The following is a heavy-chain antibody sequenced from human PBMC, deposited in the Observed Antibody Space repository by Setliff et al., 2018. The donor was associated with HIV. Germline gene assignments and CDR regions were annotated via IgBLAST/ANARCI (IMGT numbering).Heavy chain of an antibody. Sequence: SETLSLTCTVSGGSVNTYYWTWIRQPAGRGLEWIGRIYMTGGTSSNPSLRGRVIMPLDTSKTQSSLKLSSVTAADTAVYYCARATSSPGSTPDWGQGILVTVSS. V-gene: IGHV4-4*07. CDR2: IYMTGGT. J-gene: IGHJ4*02. CDR3: ARATSSPGSTPD. D-gene: IGHD6-6*01. CDR1: GGSVNTYY.